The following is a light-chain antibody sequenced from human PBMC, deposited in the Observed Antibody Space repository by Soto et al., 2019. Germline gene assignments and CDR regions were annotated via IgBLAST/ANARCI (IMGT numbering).Light chain of an antibody. CDR2: EVS. CDR3: SSYAGSNNLV. J-gene: IGLJ3*02. CDR1: SSDVGGYNY. V-gene: IGLV2-8*01. Sequence: QSALTQPPSASGSPGQSVTISCTGTSSDVGGYNYVSWYQQHPGKAPKLTIYEVSERPPGVPDRFAGSKSGNTASLTVSGLQAEDEADYYCSSYAGSNNLVFGGGTQLTVL.